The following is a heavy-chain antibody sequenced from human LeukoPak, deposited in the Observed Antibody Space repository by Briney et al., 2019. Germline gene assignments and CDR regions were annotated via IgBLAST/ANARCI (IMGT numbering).Heavy chain of an antibody. V-gene: IGHV1-24*01. Sequence: ASVKVSCKVSGYTLTELSMHWVRQAPGKGLEWMGGFDPEDGETIYAQKFQGRVTMTEDTSTDTAYMELSSLRSEDTAVYYCATDLRIQPNRGDYYYMGVWGKGTPVTVSS. CDR3: ATDLRIQPNRGDYYYMGV. CDR2: FDPEDGET. CDR1: GYTLTELS. J-gene: IGHJ6*03. D-gene: IGHD5-18*01.